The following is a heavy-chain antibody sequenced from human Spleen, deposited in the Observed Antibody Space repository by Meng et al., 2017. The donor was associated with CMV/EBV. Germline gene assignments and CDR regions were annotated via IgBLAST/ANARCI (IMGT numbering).Heavy chain of an antibody. V-gene: IGHV3-48*04. J-gene: IGHJ6*02. CDR2: IDTRSTNI. D-gene: IGHD6-6*01. CDR3: ARDGATITSRPRYYFYGMDV. CDR1: GFTFSTYR. Sequence: GGSLRLSCAASGFTFSTYRMHWVRQAPGRGLEWVAYIDTRSTNIYYADSVNGRFTISRDNAKSSLFLQMNSLRAEDTAVYFCARDGATITSRPRYYFYGMDVWGQGTTVTVSS.